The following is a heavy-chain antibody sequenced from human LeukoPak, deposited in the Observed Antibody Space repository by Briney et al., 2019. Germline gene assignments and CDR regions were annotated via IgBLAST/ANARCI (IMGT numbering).Heavy chain of an antibody. J-gene: IGHJ6*03. CDR2: IYTSGST. CDR3: ARAWHSSGWYVHYYYYMDV. Sequence: MPSETLSLTCTVSGGSISSYYWSWIRQPAGKGLEWIGRIYTSGSTNYNPSLKSRVTMSVDTSKNQFSLKLSSVTAADTAVYYCARAWHSSGWYVHYYYYMDVWGKGTTVTVSS. D-gene: IGHD6-19*01. V-gene: IGHV4-4*07. CDR1: GGSISSYY.